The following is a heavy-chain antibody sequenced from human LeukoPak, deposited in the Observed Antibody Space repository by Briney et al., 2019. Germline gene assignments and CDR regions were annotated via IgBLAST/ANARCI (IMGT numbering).Heavy chain of an antibody. Sequence: PGGSLRLSCAATGFSFSTYGMHWVRQAPGKGLEWVAAISNDGNRKYYADSVKGRFTISRDNPKNTLFLQMNSLRTEDTAVYYCAKEGWDNCYWYGRIDYWGQGTLVTVSS. D-gene: IGHD1-20*01. CDR1: GFSFSTYG. V-gene: IGHV3-30*18. CDR2: ISNDGNRK. CDR3: AKEGWDNCYWYGRIDY. J-gene: IGHJ4*02.